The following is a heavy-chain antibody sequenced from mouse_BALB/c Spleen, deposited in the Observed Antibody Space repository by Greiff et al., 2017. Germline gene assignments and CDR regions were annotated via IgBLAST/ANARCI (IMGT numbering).Heavy chain of an antibody. CDR3: ARNSYEPGSAWFAY. CDR1: GFSLTSYG. Sequence: VMLVESGPGLVQPSQSLSITCTVSGFSLTSYGVHWVRQSPGKGLEWLGVIWSGGSTDYNAAFISRLSISKDNSKSQVFFKMNSLQANDTAIYYCARNSYEPGSAWFAYWGQGTLVTVSA. CDR2: IWSGGST. D-gene: IGHD1-1*01. V-gene: IGHV2-2*02. J-gene: IGHJ3*01.